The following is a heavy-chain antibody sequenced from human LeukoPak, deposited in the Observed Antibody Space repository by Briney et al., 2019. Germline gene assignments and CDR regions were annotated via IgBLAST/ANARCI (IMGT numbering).Heavy chain of an antibody. Sequence: SETLSLTCTVSGGSISSYYWSWIRQPPGKGLEWIGYIYYSGSTNYNPSLKSRVTISVDTSKNQFSLRLTSVTATDTAMYYCARQTGSGLFTLPGGQGTLVTVSS. CDR2: IYYSGST. D-gene: IGHD3/OR15-3a*01. V-gene: IGHV4-59*08. CDR1: GGSISSYY. CDR3: ARQTGSGLFTLP. J-gene: IGHJ4*02.